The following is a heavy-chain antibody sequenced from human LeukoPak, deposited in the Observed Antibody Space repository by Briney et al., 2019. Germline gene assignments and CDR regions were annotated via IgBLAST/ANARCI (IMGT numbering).Heavy chain of an antibody. J-gene: IGHJ5*02. D-gene: IGHD6-6*01. CDR2: ISAYNGNT. CDR3: ARDLPRYSSSNWFDP. V-gene: IGHV1-18*01. Sequence: ASVKVSCKASGYTFTSYGISWVRQAPGQGLEWMGWISAYNGNTNYAQKLQGRVTMTTDTSTSTAYMELRSLRSDDTAVYYCARDLPRYSSSNWFDPWGQGTLVTVSS. CDR1: GYTFTSYG.